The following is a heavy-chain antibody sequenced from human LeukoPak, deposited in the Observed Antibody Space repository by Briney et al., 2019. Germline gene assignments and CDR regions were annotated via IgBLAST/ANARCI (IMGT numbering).Heavy chain of an antibody. CDR2: IYYSGST. J-gene: IGHJ6*03. CDR3: ARDSLGYNYYYYMDV. V-gene: IGHV4-61*01. CDR1: GHSITSGYY. D-gene: IGHD7-27*01. Sequence: PSETLSLTCAVAGHSITSGYYWSWIRQPPGKGLEWIGYIYYSGSTNYNPSLKSRVTISVDTSKNQFSLKLSSVTAADTAVYYCARDSLGYNYYYYMDVWGKGTTVTVSS.